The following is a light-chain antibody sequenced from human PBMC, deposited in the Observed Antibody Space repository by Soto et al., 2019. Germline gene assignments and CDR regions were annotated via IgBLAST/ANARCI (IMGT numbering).Light chain of an antibody. Sequence: EIVMTQSPATLSVSPGERATLSCWASQSVSNRLAWYQHKPGQAPRLLSYGASARATGFPARFSGSGSGTEFTLTIGSLQSDDVAVYYCQQYINWALTFGGGTKVEIK. CDR2: GAS. V-gene: IGKV3-15*01. J-gene: IGKJ4*01. CDR1: QSVSNR. CDR3: QQYINWALT.